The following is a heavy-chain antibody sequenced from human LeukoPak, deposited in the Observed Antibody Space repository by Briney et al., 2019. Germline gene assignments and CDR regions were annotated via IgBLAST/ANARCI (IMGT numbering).Heavy chain of an antibody. CDR2: IYTSGST. CDR3: ARSANWGQLSDY. Sequence: PSETLSLTCTVSGGSISSYYWSWIRQPPGKGLQWIGRIYTSGSTNYNPSLKSRVTMSVDTSKNQFSLKLSSVTAADTAVYYCARSANWGQLSDYWGQGTLVTVSS. J-gene: IGHJ4*02. CDR1: GGSISSYY. D-gene: IGHD7-27*01. V-gene: IGHV4-4*07.